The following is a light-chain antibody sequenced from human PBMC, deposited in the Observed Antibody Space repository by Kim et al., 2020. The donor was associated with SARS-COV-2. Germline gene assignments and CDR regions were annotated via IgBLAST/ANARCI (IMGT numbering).Light chain of an antibody. J-gene: IGLJ3*02. CDR1: NIGSKS. V-gene: IGLV3-21*04. Sequence: ELTQPPSVSVAPGKTARITCGGNNIGSKSVHWYQQKPGQAPVLVIYYDSDRPSGIPERFSGSNSGNTATLTISRVEAGDEADYYCQVWDSSSDRGVFGGGTKLPS. CDR2: YDS. CDR3: QVWDSSSDRGV.